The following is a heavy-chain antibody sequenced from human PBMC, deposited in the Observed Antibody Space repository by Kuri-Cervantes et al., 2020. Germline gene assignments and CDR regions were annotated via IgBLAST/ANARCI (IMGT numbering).Heavy chain of an antibody. V-gene: IGHV3-21*01. J-gene: IGHJ4*02. CDR3: ASAYYDILTGYSAFDY. D-gene: IGHD3-9*01. CDR2: ISSSSSYI. Sequence: ESLKISCAASGFTFSSYSMNWVRQAPGKGLEWVSSISSSSSYIYYADSVKGRFTISRDNSKNTLYLQMNSLRAEDTAVYYCASAYYDILTGYSAFDYWGQGTPVTVSS. CDR1: GFTFSSYS.